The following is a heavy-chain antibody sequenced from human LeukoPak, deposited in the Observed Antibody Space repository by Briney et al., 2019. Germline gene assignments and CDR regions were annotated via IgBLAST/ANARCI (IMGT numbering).Heavy chain of an antibody. D-gene: IGHD2-2*01. CDR2: IIDGGTT. CDR3: ARGGRGEPAARRFKHGKWCDP. Sequence: SETLSRTGAVYGGSLSGHFWVWIRQSPGKGLEWNGEIIDGGTTNYNPSLKSRVTVSVDSAKNQFSLRLNSVTAADKAVDYCARGGRGEPAARRFKHGKWCDPWGVGTVVTVFS. J-gene: IGHJ5*02. V-gene: IGHV4-34*01. CDR1: GGSLSGHF.